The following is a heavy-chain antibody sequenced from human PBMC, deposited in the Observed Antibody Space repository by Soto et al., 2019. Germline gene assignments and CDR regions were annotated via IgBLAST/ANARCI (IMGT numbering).Heavy chain of an antibody. V-gene: IGHV1-2*04. J-gene: IGHJ6*02. D-gene: IGHD2-8*01. CDR1: GYSFTDYH. CDR2: INPKSGGT. Sequence: ASVKVSCKASGYSFTDYHIHWVRQAPGQGLEWLGRINPKSGGTSTAQKFQGWVTMTTDTSISTASMELTRLTSDDTAIYYCARGDSTDCSNGVCSFFYNHDTDVRGQATKVPVS. CDR3: ARGDSTDCSNGVCSFFYNHDTDV.